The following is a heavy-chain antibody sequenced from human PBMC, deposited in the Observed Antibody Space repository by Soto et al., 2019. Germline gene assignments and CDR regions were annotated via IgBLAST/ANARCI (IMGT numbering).Heavy chain of an antibody. CDR3: ARQIYDSDTGPNFQYYFDS. CDR2: IGPSDSQT. CDR1: GYSFAGYW. Sequence: GESLKISCKGSGYSFAGYWITWVRQKPGKGLEWMGRIGPSDSQTYYSPSFRGHVTISVTKSITTVFLQWSSLRASDTAMYYCARQIYDSDTGPNFQYYFDSWGQGTPVTVSS. V-gene: IGHV5-10-1*01. D-gene: IGHD3-22*01. J-gene: IGHJ4*02.